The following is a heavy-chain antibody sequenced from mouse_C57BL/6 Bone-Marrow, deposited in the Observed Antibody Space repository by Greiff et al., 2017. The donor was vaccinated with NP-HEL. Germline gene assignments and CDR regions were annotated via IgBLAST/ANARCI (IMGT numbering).Heavy chain of an antibody. D-gene: IGHD4-1*01. CDR3: ARELTGTSW. CDR1: GFTFSSYA. V-gene: IGHV5-4*03. CDR2: ISDGGSYT. J-gene: IGHJ3*02. Sequence: EVKLVESGGGLVKPGGSLKLSCAASGFTFSSYAMSWVRQTPEKRLEWVATISDGGSYTYYPDNVKGRFTISRDNAKNNLYLQMSHLKSEDTAMYYCARELTGTSWWGQGTLVTVSA.